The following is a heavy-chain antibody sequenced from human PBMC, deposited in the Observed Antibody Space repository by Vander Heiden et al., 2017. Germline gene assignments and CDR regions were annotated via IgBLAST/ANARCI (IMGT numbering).Heavy chain of an antibody. V-gene: IGHV4-31*03. Sequence: QVQLQESGPGLVKPSQTLSLTCTVSGCSTSSGGYYWSWIRQHPGKGLEWIGYIYYSGSTYYNPSLKSRVTISVDTSKNQFSLKLSSVTAADTAVYYCAREMSGDSSGWYTDYWGQGTLVTVSS. D-gene: IGHD6-19*01. CDR3: AREMSGDSSGWYTDY. J-gene: IGHJ4*02. CDR2: IYYSGST. CDR1: GCSTSSGGYY.